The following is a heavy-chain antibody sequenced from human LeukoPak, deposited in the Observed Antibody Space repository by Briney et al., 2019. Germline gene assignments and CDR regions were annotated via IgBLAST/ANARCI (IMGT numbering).Heavy chain of an antibody. CDR2: NSDSGGT. Sequence: SETLSLTCTVSGGSMSGYYWSWIRQPPGKGLEWIGSNSDSGGTNYNPSLKSRVTMSVDTSKNQFSLKVTSVNAADTAVYYCARHGGSYTFDYWGQGTLVTVSS. V-gene: IGHV4-59*08. J-gene: IGHJ4*02. CDR1: GGSMSGYY. CDR3: ARHGGSYTFDY. D-gene: IGHD1-26*01.